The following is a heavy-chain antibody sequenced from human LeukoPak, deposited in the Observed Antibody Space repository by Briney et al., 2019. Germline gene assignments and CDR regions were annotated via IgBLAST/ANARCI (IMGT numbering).Heavy chain of an antibody. CDR1: GFTFTDYD. V-gene: IGHV3-13*01. CDR2: IGTLSDT. Sequence: GGSLRLSCAASGFTFTDYDMHWVRQTTGKGLEWVSAIGTLSDTFYPDFVKGRFTISRENAKNSLYLQMNSLRAEDTAVYYCARGRHGGYLTASSIDYRGQGTLVTVSS. J-gene: IGHJ4*02. D-gene: IGHD5-12*01. CDR3: ARGRHGGYLTASSIDY.